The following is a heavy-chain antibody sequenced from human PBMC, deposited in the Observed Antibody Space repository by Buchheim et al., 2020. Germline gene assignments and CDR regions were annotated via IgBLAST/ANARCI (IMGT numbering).Heavy chain of an antibody. CDR3: ARGEY. CDR1: GFTFSSYW. V-gene: IGHV3-7*01. CDR2: IKEDGSEK. Sequence: EVQLVESGGGSVQPGGSLRLSCAASGFTFSSYWMSWVRQAPGKGLEWVANIKEDGSEKYYVDSRFSISRDNATNSLYLHMNSLRAEDTAVYYCARGEYWGQGTL. J-gene: IGHJ4*02.